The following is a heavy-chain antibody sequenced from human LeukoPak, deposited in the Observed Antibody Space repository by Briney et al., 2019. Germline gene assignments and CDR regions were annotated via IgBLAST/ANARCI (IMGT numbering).Heavy chain of an antibody. Sequence: GGSLRLSCTASGFTFNTYWVTWVRQAPGKGLQWVANIKEDGSEKYFVDSVKGRFTISRDNAKNSLYLQMNSLRVEDTAVYYCATDRGWFILDYWGQGSLVTVSS. J-gene: IGHJ4*02. D-gene: IGHD2-8*02. V-gene: IGHV3-7*01. CDR3: ATDRGWFILDY. CDR1: GFTFNTYW. CDR2: IKEDGSEK.